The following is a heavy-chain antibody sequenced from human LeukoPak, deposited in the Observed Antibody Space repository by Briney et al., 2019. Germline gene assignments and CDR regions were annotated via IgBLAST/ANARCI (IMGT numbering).Heavy chain of an antibody. CDR3: ARGSSLGY. J-gene: IGHJ4*02. CDR1: GDSISSYY. CDR2: IYNSGNT. Sequence: TSETLSLTCTVSGDSISSYYWNWIRQPPGKGLEWIGYIYNSGNTNYNPSLKSRVTISVDTSKKQFSLKLSSVTDADTAVYYCARGSSLGYWGQGTLVTVSS. V-gene: IGHV4-59*01.